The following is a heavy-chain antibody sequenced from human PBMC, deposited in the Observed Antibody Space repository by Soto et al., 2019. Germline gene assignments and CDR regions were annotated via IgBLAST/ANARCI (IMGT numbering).Heavy chain of an antibody. Sequence: ASVKVSCKTSGYSFTDYKLHWVRQAPGQGLEWMGWVDPNGGGSNSAQKFQGSVTMTWDTSITTAYLDLTRLTTNDTATYFCATWGDYGDFEGFDFWGRGTLVTVSS. CDR1: GYSFTDYK. J-gene: IGHJ4*02. CDR2: VDPNGGGS. V-gene: IGHV1-2*04. CDR3: ATWGDYGDFEGFDF. D-gene: IGHD4-17*01.